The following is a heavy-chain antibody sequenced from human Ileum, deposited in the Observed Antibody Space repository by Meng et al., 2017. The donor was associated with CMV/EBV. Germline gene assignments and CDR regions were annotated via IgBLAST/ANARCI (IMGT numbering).Heavy chain of an antibody. V-gene: IGHV3-30*18. CDR3: AKGANECGPFCYYTDF. D-gene: IGHD1-1*01. CDR2: ISSDGNNQ. J-gene: IGHJ4*02. Sequence: GESLKISCAASGFTFSSYSMNWVRQAPDKGLEWLSIISSDGNNQHYADSVKGRFAISRDKSKNTVYLQMNSLRVEDTAVYYCAKGANECGPFCYYTDFWGRGTLVTVSS. CDR1: GFTFSSYS.